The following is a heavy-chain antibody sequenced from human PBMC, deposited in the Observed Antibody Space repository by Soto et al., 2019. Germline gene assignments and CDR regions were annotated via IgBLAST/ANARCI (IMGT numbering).Heavy chain of an antibody. CDR2: IKPDGSAK. Sequence: GGSLRLSCAASGFTFYTYWMSWVRQAPGKGLEWVANIKPDGSAKWYVDSVKGRFAISRDNPKNSLFLQMNSLRVEDTGVYYCARGDYYDSSGPFSDAFDIWGQGTMVTVSS. CDR1: GFTFYTYW. J-gene: IGHJ3*02. D-gene: IGHD3-22*01. CDR3: ARGDYYDSSGPFSDAFDI. V-gene: IGHV3-7*04.